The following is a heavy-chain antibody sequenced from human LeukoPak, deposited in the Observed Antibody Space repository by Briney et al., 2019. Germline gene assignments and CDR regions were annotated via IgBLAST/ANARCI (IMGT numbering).Heavy chain of an antibody. J-gene: IGHJ4*02. CDR3: ARHRGGGLLWFGELLRPLSYFDY. CDR2: INNSGST. V-gene: IGHV4-34*01. CDR1: GGSFSGYY. D-gene: IGHD3-10*01. Sequence: SETLSLTCAVYGGSFSGYYWSWIRKPPGKGLEWIGEINNSGSTNYNPSLKSRVTISVDTSKNQFSLKLSSVTAADTAVYYCARHRGGGLLWFGELLRPLSYFDYWGQGTLVTVSS.